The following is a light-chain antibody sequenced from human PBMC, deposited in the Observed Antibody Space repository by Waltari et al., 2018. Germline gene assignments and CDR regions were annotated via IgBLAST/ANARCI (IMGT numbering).Light chain of an antibody. Sequence: QSALTQPASVSGSPGQSITISCTGTSSDVGGYNYVSWYQQHPGKAPKLMIYEVSNLPSGVSNRFSGSKSGNTASLTISGLQAEDEADYYCSSYTSSSTQVFGGGTKLTVL. CDR1: SSDVGGYNY. J-gene: IGLJ2*01. CDR3: SSYTSSSTQV. CDR2: EVS. V-gene: IGLV2-14*01.